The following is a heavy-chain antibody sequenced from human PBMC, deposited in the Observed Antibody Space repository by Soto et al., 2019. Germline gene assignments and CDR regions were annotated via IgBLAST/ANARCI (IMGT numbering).Heavy chain of an antibody. D-gene: IGHD1-26*01. CDR2: INPKSAAT. V-gene: IGHV1-2*02. J-gene: IGHJ6*02. CDR1: GYSVSDYF. CDR3: ARIKWGLDYYNGMDV. Sequence: GASVKVSCKASGYSVSDYFIQWVRQAPGQGLERVAWINPKSAATNYAKKFQGRVSLTWDTSFSTAYMELTRLRPDDTAVYYCARIKWGLDYYNGMDVWGQGTTVTVSS.